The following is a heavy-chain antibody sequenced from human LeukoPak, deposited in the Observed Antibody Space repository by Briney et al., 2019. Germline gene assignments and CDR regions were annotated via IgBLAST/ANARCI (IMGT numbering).Heavy chain of an antibody. Sequence: PGGSLRLSCAASGFTFTNYAMNWVRQAPGKGPEWVATIKEDGSEKYYVDSAKGRFTISRDNAKNSLYLQMNSLRAEDTAMYYCARAGPGRSFDIRGQGTMVTVSS. CDR1: GFTFTNYA. V-gene: IGHV3-7*05. J-gene: IGHJ3*02. CDR2: IKEDGSEK. D-gene: IGHD3-10*01. CDR3: ARAGPGRSFDI.